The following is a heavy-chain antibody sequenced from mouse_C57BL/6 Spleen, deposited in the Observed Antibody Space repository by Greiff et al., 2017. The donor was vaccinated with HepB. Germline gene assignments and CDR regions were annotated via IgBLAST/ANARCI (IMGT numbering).Heavy chain of an antibody. V-gene: IGHV1-80*01. Sequence: VQLQQSGAELVKPGASVKISCKASGYAFSSYWMNWVKQRPGKGLEWIGQLYPGDGDTNYNGKFKGKATLTADKSSSTAYMQLSSLTSEDSAVYFCARGAYYYAMDYWGQGTSVTVSS. CDR2: LYPGDGDT. CDR3: ARGAYYYAMDY. J-gene: IGHJ4*01. CDR1: GYAFSSYW.